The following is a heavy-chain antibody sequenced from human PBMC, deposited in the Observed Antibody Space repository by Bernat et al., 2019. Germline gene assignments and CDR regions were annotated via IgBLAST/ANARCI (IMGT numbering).Heavy chain of an antibody. CDR1: GFTFSSYE. CDR2: ISSSGSTI. J-gene: IGHJ3*02. V-gene: IGHV3-48*03. D-gene: IGHD4-17*01. CDR3: ARHDYGDYGWAFDI. Sequence: EVQLVESGGGLVQPGGSLRLSCAASGFTFSSYEMNWVRQAPGKGLEWASYISSSGSTIYYADSVKGRFTISRDNAKISLYLQMNSLRAEDTAVYYCARHDYGDYGWAFDIWGQGTMVTVSS.